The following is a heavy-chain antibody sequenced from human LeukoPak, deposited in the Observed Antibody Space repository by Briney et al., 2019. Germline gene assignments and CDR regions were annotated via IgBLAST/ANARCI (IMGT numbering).Heavy chain of an antibody. CDR3: ARVPSYSGSYPSPYFDY. CDR1: GYSISSGYY. Sequence: PSETLSLTCTVSGYSISSGYYWGWIRQPPGKGLEWIGSIYYSGSTYYNPSLKSRVTISVDTSKNQFSLKLSSVTAADTAVYYCARVPSYSGSYPSPYFDYWGQGTLVTVSS. CDR2: IYYSGST. D-gene: IGHD1-26*01. J-gene: IGHJ4*02. V-gene: IGHV4-38-2*02.